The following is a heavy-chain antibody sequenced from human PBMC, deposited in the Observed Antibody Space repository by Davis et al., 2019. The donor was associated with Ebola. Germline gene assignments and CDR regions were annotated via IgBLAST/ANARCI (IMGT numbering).Heavy chain of an antibody. J-gene: IGHJ4*02. CDR1: GFIFSDHY. CDR2: TRNKANSYTT. V-gene: IGHV3-72*01. CDR3: ARGPAFDY. Sequence: GESLKISCAASGFIFSDHYMDWVRQAPGKGLEWVGHTRNKANSYTTEYAPSVNGRFTISRDDSKNSLYLQMNSLKTEDTAVYYWARGPAFDYWGQGTLVTVSS.